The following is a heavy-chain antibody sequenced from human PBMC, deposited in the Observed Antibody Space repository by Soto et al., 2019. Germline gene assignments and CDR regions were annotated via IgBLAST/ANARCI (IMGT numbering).Heavy chain of an antibody. CDR2: IIPIFGTA. J-gene: IGHJ6*02. CDR1: GGTFSSYA. D-gene: IGHD6-13*01. Sequence: SVKVSCKASGGTFSSYAISWVRQAPGQGLEWMGGIIPIFGTANYAQKFQGRVTITADKSTSTAYMELSSLRSEDTAVYYCARELAAAGPYYYYYYGMDVWGQGTTVTVSS. CDR3: ARELAAAGPYYYYYYGMDV. V-gene: IGHV1-69*06.